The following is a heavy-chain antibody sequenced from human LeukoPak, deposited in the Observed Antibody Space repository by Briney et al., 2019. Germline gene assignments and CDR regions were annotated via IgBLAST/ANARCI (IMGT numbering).Heavy chain of an antibody. CDR1: GGSISSYY. CDR3: ARESSSFVSDY. CDR2: IYYSGST. J-gene: IGHJ4*02. Sequence: PSETLSLTCTVSGGSISSYYWSWIRQPPGKGLEWIGYIYYSGSTNYNPSPKSRVTISVDTSKNQFSLKLSSVTAADTAVYYCARESSSFVSDYWGQGTLVTVPS. V-gene: IGHV4-59*01. D-gene: IGHD6-6*01.